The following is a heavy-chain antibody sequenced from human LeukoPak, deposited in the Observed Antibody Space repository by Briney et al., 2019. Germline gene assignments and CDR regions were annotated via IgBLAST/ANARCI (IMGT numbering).Heavy chain of an antibody. CDR1: GGSISSGGYY. Sequence: SQTLSLTCTVSGGSISSGGYYWSWIRQHPGKGLEWIGYIYYSGSTYYNPSLKSRVTISVDTSKNQFSLKLSSVTAADKAVYYCARYKDSGYERGLRYWGQGTLVTVSS. J-gene: IGHJ4*02. V-gene: IGHV4-31*03. CDR2: IYYSGST. D-gene: IGHD5-12*01. CDR3: ARYKDSGYERGLRY.